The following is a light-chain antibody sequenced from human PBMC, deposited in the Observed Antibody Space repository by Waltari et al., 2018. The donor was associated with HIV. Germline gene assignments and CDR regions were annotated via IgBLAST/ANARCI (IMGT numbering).Light chain of an antibody. CDR2: RND. Sequence: QSVLTQPPSASGTPGQTVTISCSGSHSNIGNHYAFLYQQFYRMPPKLLIFRNDHRPSGVPDRFSGSKSGTSASLAVSGLRSEDEADYFCSSSDDSLRQYVFGGGTRLTV. CDR1: HSNIGNHY. J-gene: IGLJ6*01. V-gene: IGLV1-47*01. CDR3: SSSDDSLRQYV.